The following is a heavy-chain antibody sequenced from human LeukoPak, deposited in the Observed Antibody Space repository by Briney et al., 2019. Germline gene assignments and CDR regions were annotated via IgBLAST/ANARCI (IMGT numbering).Heavy chain of an antibody. Sequence: SETLSLTCTVSGDSIINNYWTWIRQPPGRTLEWIGFIYYTGSTNYNPSLKSRVTISVDKSQNQFSLKLSSVTAADTAVYYCARKEYGDPSRAFHIWGQGTVVTVSS. J-gene: IGHJ3*02. CDR3: ARKEYGDPSRAFHI. CDR1: GDSIINNY. CDR2: IYYTGST. V-gene: IGHV4-59*03. D-gene: IGHD4-17*01.